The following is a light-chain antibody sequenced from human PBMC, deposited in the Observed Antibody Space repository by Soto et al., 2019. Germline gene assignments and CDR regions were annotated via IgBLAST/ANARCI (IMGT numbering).Light chain of an antibody. Sequence: DIQMTQSPSSLSASVGDRVTITCQASQDISNYLNWYQQKPGKAPKLLIYDASNLETGVPSRFSGSGSETDVTFTISSLQPEDIATYYCQQYDNLPFTFGPGTKVDIK. J-gene: IGKJ3*01. CDR2: DAS. V-gene: IGKV1-33*01. CDR1: QDISNY. CDR3: QQYDNLPFT.